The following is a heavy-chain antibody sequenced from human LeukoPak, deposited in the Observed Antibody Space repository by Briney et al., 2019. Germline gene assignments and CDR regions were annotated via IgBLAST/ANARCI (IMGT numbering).Heavy chain of an antibody. CDR3: AELGITMIGGV. CDR1: GFTFNSYS. J-gene: IGHJ6*04. CDR2: ISGSNSYI. Sequence: GGSLRLSCAASGFTFNSYSMNWVRQAPGKGLEWVSSISGSNSYIYYADSMKGRFTISRDNAKNSLYLQMNSLRAEDTAVYYCAELGITMIGGVWGKGTTVTIYS. D-gene: IGHD3-10*02. V-gene: IGHV3-21*01.